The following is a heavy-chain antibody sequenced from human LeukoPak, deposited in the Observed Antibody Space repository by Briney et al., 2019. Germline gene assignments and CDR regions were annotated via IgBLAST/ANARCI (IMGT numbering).Heavy chain of an antibody. Sequence: TSETLSLTCDVSGVSINTCCYYWTWIRQPPGKGLEWIGYKYYSGSNRYNSSLRSRLTISLDTSKNQFSLRLTSVTAADTAVYYCARGRSYGFDFDSWGPGTLVIVSS. J-gene: IGHJ4*02. V-gene: IGHV4-61*01. CDR3: ARGRSYGFDFDS. CDR2: KYYSGSN. CDR1: GVSINTCCYY. D-gene: IGHD5-18*01.